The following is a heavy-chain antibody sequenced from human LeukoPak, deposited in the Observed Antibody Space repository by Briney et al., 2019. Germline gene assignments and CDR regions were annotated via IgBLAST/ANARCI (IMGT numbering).Heavy chain of an antibody. D-gene: IGHD1-26*01. J-gene: IGHJ3*02. V-gene: IGHV3-21*01. CDR2: ISSSSSYI. CDR3: ARDFFSFGPWERPDDAFDI. CDR1: GFTFSSYS. Sequence: GGSLRHSCAASGFTFSSYSMNWVRQAPGKGLEWVSSISSSSSYIYYADSVKGRFTISRDNAKNSLYLQMNSLRAEDTAVYYCARDFFSFGPWERPDDAFDIWGQGTMVTVSS.